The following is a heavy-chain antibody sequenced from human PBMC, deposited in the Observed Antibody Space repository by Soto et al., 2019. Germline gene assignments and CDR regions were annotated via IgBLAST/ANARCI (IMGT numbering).Heavy chain of an antibody. J-gene: IGHJ4*02. CDR3: ARGGIQLSYAFDH. D-gene: IGHD3-10*01. CDR1: GSSFSNFY. V-gene: IGHV4-4*07. CDR2: IYTRGAT. Sequence: QVQLQESGPGLVKPSETLSLTCSVSGSSFSNFYWSWIRQPAGKGLEWIGRIYTRGATSYNPSLKSRVTMSVDTSQTQMSLNLTSVTAADTAVYYCARGGIQLSYAFDHWGQGILVTVSS.